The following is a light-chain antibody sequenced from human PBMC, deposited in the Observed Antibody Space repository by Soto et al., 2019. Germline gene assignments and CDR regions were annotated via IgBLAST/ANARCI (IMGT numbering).Light chain of an antibody. CDR1: SSDVGGYKY. CDR2: EVS. J-gene: IGLJ1*01. CDR3: SSYAGSNEGV. V-gene: IGLV2-8*01. Sequence: QSALTQPPSASGSPGQSVTISCTGTSSDVGGYKYVSWYQQYPGKAPKLMIYEVSKRPSGVPDRFSGSKSGNTASLTVSGLQAEDEADYYCSSYAGSNEGVFGTGTKVTVL.